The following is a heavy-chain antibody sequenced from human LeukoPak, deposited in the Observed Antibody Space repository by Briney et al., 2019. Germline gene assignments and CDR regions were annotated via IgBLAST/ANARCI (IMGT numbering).Heavy chain of an antibody. D-gene: IGHD3-10*01. V-gene: IGHV1-2*02. CDR3: ARGSLRSGSPTSYYFDY. Sequence: ASVKVSCKASGYTFTGYYMHWVRQAPGQGLEWMGWINPNSGGTNYAQKFQGRVTMTRDTSISTAYMELSRLRSDDTAVYYCARGSLRSGSPTSYYFDYWGQGTLVTVSS. CDR1: GYTFTGYY. J-gene: IGHJ4*02. CDR2: INPNSGGT.